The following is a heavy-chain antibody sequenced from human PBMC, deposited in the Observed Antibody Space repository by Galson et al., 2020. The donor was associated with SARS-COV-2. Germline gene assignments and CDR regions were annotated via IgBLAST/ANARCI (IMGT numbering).Heavy chain of an antibody. CDR1: GGTFSSYT. CDR3: AAAEYYYDSSGARNYYYYGMDV. D-gene: IGHD3-22*01. J-gene: IGHJ6*02. V-gene: IGHV1-69*02. CDR2: IIPILGIA. Sequence: SVKVSFKASGGTFSSYTISWVRQAPGQGLEWMGRIIPILGIANYAQKFQGRVTITADKSTSTAYMELSSLRSEDTAVYYCAAAEYYYDSSGARNYYYYGMDVGGQGTTVTGSS.